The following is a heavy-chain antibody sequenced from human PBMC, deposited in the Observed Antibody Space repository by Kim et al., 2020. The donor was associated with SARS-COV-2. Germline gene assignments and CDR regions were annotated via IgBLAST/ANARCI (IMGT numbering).Heavy chain of an antibody. Sequence: GESLKISCKGSGYSFTSYWISWVRQMPGKGLEWMGRIDPSDSYTNYSPSFQGHVTISADKSISTAYLQWSSLKASDTAMYYCARTEESEYYDISVYGMDVWGQGTTVTVSS. CDR1: GYSFTSYW. D-gene: IGHD3-9*01. CDR2: IDPSDSYT. CDR3: ARTEESEYYDISVYGMDV. V-gene: IGHV5-10-1*01. J-gene: IGHJ6*02.